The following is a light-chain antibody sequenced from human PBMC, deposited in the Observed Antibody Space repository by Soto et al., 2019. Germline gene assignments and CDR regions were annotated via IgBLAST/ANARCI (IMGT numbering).Light chain of an antibody. V-gene: IGKV3-20*01. CDR2: DAS. J-gene: IGKJ5*01. CDR3: QQYGSSPVT. CDR1: QSVDSN. Sequence: EIVLTQSPGTLSLSPVKRATLSCRASQSVDSNLAWYQQKPGQAPRLLIYDASNRATGIPARFSGSGSGTDFTLTISRLEPEDFAVFYCQQYGSSPVTCGQGTRREIK.